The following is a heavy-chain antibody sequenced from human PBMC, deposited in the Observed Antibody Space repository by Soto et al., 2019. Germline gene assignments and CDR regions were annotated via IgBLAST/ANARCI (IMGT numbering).Heavy chain of an antibody. J-gene: IGHJ4*02. CDR3: ARVQRTQYYFDY. V-gene: IGHV3-30-3*01. D-gene: IGHD2-15*01. CDR2: ISYDGSNK. CDR1: GFTFSSYA. Sequence: GGSLRLSCAASGFTFSSYAMHWVRQAPGKGLEWVAVISYDGSNKYYADSVKGRFTTSRDNSKNTLYLQMNSLRAEDTAVYYCARVQRTQYYFDYWGQGTLVTVSS.